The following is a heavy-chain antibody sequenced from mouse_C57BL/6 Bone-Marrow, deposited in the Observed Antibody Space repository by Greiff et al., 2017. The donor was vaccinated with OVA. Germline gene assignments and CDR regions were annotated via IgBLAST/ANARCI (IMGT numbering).Heavy chain of an antibody. J-gene: IGHJ2*01. CDR3: ALLGYIDY. Sequence: VQLQQPGAELVRPGTSVKLSCKASGYTFTSYWMHWVKQRPGQGLEWIGVIDPSDSYTNYNQKFKGKATLTVDTSSSTAYMQLSSLTSEDSAVYFCALLGYIDYRGEDATLSESS. CDR2: IDPSDSYT. V-gene: IGHV1-59*01. CDR1: GYTFTSYW.